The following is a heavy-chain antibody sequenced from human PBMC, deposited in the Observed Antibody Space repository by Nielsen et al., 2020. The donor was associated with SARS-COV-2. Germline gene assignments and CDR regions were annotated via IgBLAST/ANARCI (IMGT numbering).Heavy chain of an antibody. CDR2: IYYSGST. J-gene: IGHJ4*02. CDR3: TREYSSSPDC. Sequence: SETLSLTCTVSGASMSSGDYHWSWVRQPPGKGLEWIGSIYYSGSTFYNPSLKSRLTISIDTSKNQFSLKLSSVAAADTAVYFCTREYSSSPDCWGQGTLVTVSS. CDR1: GASMSSGDYH. D-gene: IGHD6-13*01. V-gene: IGHV4-39*07.